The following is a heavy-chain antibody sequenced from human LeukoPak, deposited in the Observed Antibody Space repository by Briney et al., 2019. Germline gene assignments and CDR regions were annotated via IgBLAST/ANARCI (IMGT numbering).Heavy chain of an antibody. CDR3: ARIPSDISGAIFYAMDV. D-gene: IGHD3-9*01. V-gene: IGHV4-59*08. CDR2: IYYRGRT. CDR1: GGSIVSYY. J-gene: IGHJ6*02. Sequence: SETLSLTSTVSGGSIVSYYWSWIRQSPGKGLEWIGNIYYRGRTNYNPSLRSRVTMSVDTSKNLFSLKLTSVTASDTAVYYCARIPSDISGAIFYAMDVWGQGTTVTVSS.